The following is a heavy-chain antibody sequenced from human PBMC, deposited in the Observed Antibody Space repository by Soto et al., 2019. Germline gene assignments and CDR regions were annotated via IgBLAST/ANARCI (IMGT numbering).Heavy chain of an antibody. CDR1: GGSISSSSYY. J-gene: IGHJ5*02. V-gene: IGHV4-39*01. D-gene: IGHD1-26*01. CDR3: ARRALGSYLGVDWFDP. Sequence: QLQLQESGPGLVKPSETLSLTCTVSGGSISSSSYYWGWIRQPPGKGLEWIGSIYYSGSTYYNPSLKSRVTISVDTSKNQFSLKLSSVTAADTAVYYCARRALGSYLGVDWFDPWGQGTLVTVSS. CDR2: IYYSGST.